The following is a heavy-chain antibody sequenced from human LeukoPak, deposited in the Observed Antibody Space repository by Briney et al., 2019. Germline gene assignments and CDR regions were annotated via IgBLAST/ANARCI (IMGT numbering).Heavy chain of an antibody. Sequence: GGSLRLSCAASGFTFSSYGMHWVRQAPGKGREWVAVISYDGSNKYYADSVKGRFTISRDNSKNTLYLQMNSLRAEDTAVYYCAKAQRPQWLVPNDAFDIWGQGTMVTVSS. CDR2: ISYDGSNK. V-gene: IGHV3-30*18. D-gene: IGHD6-19*01. J-gene: IGHJ3*02. CDR3: AKAQRPQWLVPNDAFDI. CDR1: GFTFSSYG.